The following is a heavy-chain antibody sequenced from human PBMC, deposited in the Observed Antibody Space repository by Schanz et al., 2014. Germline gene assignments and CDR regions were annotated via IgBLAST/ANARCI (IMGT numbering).Heavy chain of an antibody. CDR1: GGTFGRYT. Sequence: QVQLVQSGSEVKKPGSSVNVSCEASGGTFGRYTISWVRQAPGQGPEWIGRFMPFLGITNLAQKFQDRVTMTADKATSTAYMELSGLRSEDTAMYYCARDRWNYEGGIFDIWGQGPMVTVSS. V-gene: IGHV1-69*08. J-gene: IGHJ3*02. CDR3: ARDRWNYEGGIFDI. D-gene: IGHD1-7*01. CDR2: FMPFLGIT.